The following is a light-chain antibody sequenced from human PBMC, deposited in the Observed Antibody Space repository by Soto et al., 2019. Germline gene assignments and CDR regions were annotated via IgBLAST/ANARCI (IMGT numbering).Light chain of an antibody. CDR1: SSDVGGYNY. Sequence: QSALTQPASVSGSPGQSITISCTGTSSDVGGYNYVSWYQQHPGKAPKLMIYEVTNRPSGVSTHFSCSKSGNTASLTISGLQAEVEADYSCSSYTSSRIVIFCGGTKVTVL. CDR2: EVT. V-gene: IGLV2-14*01. CDR3: SSYTSSRIVI. J-gene: IGLJ2*01.